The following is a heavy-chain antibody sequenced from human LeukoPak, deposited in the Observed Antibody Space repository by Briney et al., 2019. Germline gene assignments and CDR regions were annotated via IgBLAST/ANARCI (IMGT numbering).Heavy chain of an antibody. J-gene: IGHJ6*02. CDR1: GYNFISYY. CDR3: AREDVVLVDAVRYQYYGMDV. D-gene: IGHD2-8*01. V-gene: IGHV1-46*01. Sequence: ASVKVSCKASGYNFISYYMHWVRHAPGQGLEWMGIINPSGGSTSYAQKFQDRVTMTRDTSTSTVYMELSSLKSEDTAVYYCAREDVVLVDAVRYQYYGMDVWGQGTTVTVSS. CDR2: INPSGGST.